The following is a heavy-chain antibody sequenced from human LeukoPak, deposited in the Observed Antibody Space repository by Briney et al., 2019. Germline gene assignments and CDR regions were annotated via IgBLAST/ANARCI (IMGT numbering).Heavy chain of an antibody. J-gene: IGHJ5*02. CDR3: ARVSGYYYWFDP. CDR2: IYSGGST. D-gene: IGHD3-22*01. V-gene: IGHV3-66*02. Sequence: GRSLRLSCAASGFTVSSNYMSWVRQAPGKGLEWVSVIYSGGSTYYADSVKGRFTISRDNSKNTLYLQMNSLRAEDTAVYYCARVSGYYYWFDPWGQGTLVTVSS. CDR1: GFTVSSNY.